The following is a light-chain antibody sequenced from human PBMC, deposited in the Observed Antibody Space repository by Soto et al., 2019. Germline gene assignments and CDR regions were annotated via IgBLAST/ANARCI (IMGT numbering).Light chain of an antibody. CDR3: QQYNSYSWT. CDR2: KAS. J-gene: IGKJ1*01. Sequence: DIQMTQSPSTLSASVGDRVTITCRASQSISSWLAWYQQKPGKAPKLLIHKASSLESGVPSRFSGSGSGTEFTLTNSSLQPDDFATYYYQQYNSYSWTFGQGTKVEIK. CDR1: QSISSW. V-gene: IGKV1-5*03.